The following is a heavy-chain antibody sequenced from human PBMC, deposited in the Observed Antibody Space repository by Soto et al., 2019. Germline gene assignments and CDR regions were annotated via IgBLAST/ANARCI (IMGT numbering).Heavy chain of an antibody. D-gene: IGHD3-3*01. Sequence: QVQLQESGPGLVKPSETLSLTCTVSGGSISSYYWSWIRQPPGKGLEWIGYIYYSGSTNYNPSLKSRVTISVDTSKNQFSLKLSSVTAADTAVYYCARVGESTIFGVVIWAGGWFDPWGQETLVTVSS. CDR2: IYYSGST. V-gene: IGHV4-59*08. CDR3: ARVGESTIFGVVIWAGGWFDP. CDR1: GGSISSYY. J-gene: IGHJ5*02.